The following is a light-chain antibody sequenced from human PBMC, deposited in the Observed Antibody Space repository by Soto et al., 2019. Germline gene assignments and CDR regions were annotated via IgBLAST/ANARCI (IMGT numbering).Light chain of an antibody. J-gene: IGKJ2*01. CDR2: GAS. V-gene: IGKV3-20*01. Sequence: EIVLTQSPGTLSLSPGERATLSCRASQSVSSSYLAWYQHKPGQAPRLLIYGASSRATGIPDRFSGSGSGTDFTLTISRLEPEDGEVYYCQQYDSSPHTFGQGTKLEIK. CDR3: QQYDSSPHT. CDR1: QSVSSSY.